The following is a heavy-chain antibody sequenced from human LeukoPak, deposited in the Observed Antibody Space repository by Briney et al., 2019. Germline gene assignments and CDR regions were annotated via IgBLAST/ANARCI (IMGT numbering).Heavy chain of an antibody. Sequence: ASVKVSCKASGYTFTGYYMHWVRQAPGQGLEWMGWINPNSGGTNYAQKFRGRVTMTRDTAISTHYMELSRLRSDDTAVYYCARESMVRGAVVAYGGQGTLVTVSS. CDR1: GYTFTGYY. D-gene: IGHD3-10*01. J-gene: IGHJ4*02. CDR2: INPNSGGT. V-gene: IGHV1-2*02. CDR3: ARESMVRGAVVAY.